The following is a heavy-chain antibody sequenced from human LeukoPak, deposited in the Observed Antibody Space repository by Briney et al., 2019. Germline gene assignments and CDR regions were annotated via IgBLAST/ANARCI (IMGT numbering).Heavy chain of an antibody. CDR2: INPSGGST. CDR3: AREMLGPLFDY. CDR1: GFTFTSFG. Sequence: ASVKVSCKASGFTFTSFGFSWVRQAPGQGLEWMGIINPSGGSTSYAQKFQGRVTMTRDTSTSTVYMELSSLRSEDTAVYYCAREMLGPLFDYWGQGTLVTVSS. V-gene: IGHV1-46*01. D-gene: IGHD2-8*01. J-gene: IGHJ4*02.